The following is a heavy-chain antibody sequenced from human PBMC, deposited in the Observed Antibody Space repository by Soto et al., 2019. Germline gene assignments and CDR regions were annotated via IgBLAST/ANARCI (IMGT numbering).Heavy chain of an antibody. J-gene: IGHJ5*02. CDR1: GASISGFY. V-gene: IGHV4-4*07. CDR2: IYATGTT. CDR3: VRDGTKTLRDWFDP. Sequence: SETLSLTCTVSGASISGFYWSWIRKSAGKGLEWIGRIYATGTTDYNPSLKSRVMMSVDTSKKQFSLKLGSVTAADTAVYYCVRDGTKTLRDWFDPWGQGIWVTVSS. D-gene: IGHD1-1*01.